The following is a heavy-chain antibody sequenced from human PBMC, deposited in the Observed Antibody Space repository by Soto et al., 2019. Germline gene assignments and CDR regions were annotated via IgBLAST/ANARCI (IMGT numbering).Heavy chain of an antibody. Sequence: EVQLVESGGGLVQPGRSLRLSCAASGFTFDDYAMHWVRQAPGKGLEWVSGISWNSGSIGYADSVKGRFTISRDNAKNSLYLQMNSLRAEDTALYYCAKDGGYSGYDSNWFDPWGQGTLVTVSS. J-gene: IGHJ5*02. V-gene: IGHV3-9*01. CDR2: ISWNSGSI. D-gene: IGHD5-12*01. CDR3: AKDGGYSGYDSNWFDP. CDR1: GFTFDDYA.